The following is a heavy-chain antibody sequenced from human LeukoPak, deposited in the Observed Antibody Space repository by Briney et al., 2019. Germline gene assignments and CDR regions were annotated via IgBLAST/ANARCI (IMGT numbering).Heavy chain of an antibody. CDR1: GGSISSSSYY. Sequence: PSETLSLTCTVSGGSISSSSYYWGWIRQPPGKGLEWIGSIYYSGSTYYNPSLKSRVTISVDTSKNQFSLKLSSVTAADTAVYYCARQTLLRYFDWLPRSFDYWGQGTLVTVSS. J-gene: IGHJ4*02. CDR2: IYYSGST. V-gene: IGHV4-39*01. D-gene: IGHD3-9*01. CDR3: ARQTLLRYFDWLPRSFDY.